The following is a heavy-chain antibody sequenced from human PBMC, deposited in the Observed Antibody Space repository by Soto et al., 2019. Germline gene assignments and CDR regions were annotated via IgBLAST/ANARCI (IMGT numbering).Heavy chain of an antibody. CDR1: GYRFTSYA. CDR2: INAGNGNT. D-gene: IGHD2-15*01. Sequence: ASVKVSCTACGYRFTSYAMHWVRQAPGQRLEWMGWINAGNGNTKYSQKFQGRVTITRDTSASTAYMELSSLRSEDTAVYYCARGPGGPDGPGDYWGQGTLVTVSS. J-gene: IGHJ4*02. V-gene: IGHV1-3*01. CDR3: ARGPGGPDGPGDY.